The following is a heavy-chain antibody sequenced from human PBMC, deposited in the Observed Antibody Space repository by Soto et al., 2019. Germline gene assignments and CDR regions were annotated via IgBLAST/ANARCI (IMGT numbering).Heavy chain of an antibody. D-gene: IGHD3-16*02. CDR1: GYTFTSYD. CDR2: MNPNSGNT. CDR3: ARGELAYDYVWGSYRYYFDY. Sequence: GASVKVSCKASGYTFTSYDINWVRQATGQGLEWMGWMNPNSGNTGYAQKFQGRVTMTRNTSISTAYMELSSLRSEDTAVYYCARGELAYDYVWGSYRYYFDYWGQGTLVTVSS. J-gene: IGHJ4*02. V-gene: IGHV1-8*01.